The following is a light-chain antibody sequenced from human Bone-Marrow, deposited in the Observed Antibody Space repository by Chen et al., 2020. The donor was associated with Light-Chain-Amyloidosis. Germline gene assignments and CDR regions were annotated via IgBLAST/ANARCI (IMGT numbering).Light chain of an antibody. CDR2: ETK. V-gene: IGLV7-46*01. J-gene: IGLJ3*02. Sequence: QAVVTQEPSLTVSPGGIVTLTCGSSTGAVTSGHYPYWFQQKPGQAPRTLIYETKNRQSWTPARFSGSLLGGKAALTLSGAQPEDEAEYYCFLSYSGTQVVFGGGTKLTVL. CDR1: TGAVTSGHY. CDR3: FLSYSGTQVV.